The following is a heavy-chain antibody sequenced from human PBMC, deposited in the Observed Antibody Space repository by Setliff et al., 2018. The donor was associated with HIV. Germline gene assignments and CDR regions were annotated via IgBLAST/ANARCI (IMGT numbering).Heavy chain of an antibody. J-gene: IGHJ4*02. CDR3: AIDMVGGWLRPMPDF. D-gene: IGHD2-2*01. Sequence: ASVKVSCKVSGFALREVSMHWVRQAPGKGLEWMGYFDPEDGETVYAQKFQGRVTMTEDTSTNTAYMELSGLRSGDTAVYYCAIDMVGGWLRPMPDFWGQGALVTVTS. V-gene: IGHV1-24*01. CDR2: FDPEDGET. CDR1: GFALREVS.